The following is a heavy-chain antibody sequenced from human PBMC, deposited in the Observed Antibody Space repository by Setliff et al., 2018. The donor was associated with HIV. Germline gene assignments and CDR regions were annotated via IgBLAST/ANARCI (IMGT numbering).Heavy chain of an antibody. V-gene: IGHV4-59*08. CDR1: GGSISHY. Sequence: SETLSLTCSVSGGSISHYWSWIRQAPGKGLEWIGYIHFSGTTNYNPSLKSRLTMSVDTSKNQLSLSLNSVTAADTAVYYCARRYRSSWYFDYWGQGILVTSPQ. CDR3: ARRYRSSWYFDY. J-gene: IGHJ4*02. CDR2: IHFSGTT. D-gene: IGHD6-13*01.